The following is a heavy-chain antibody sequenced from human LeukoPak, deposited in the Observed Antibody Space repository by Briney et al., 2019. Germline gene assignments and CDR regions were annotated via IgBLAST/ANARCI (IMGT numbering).Heavy chain of an antibody. J-gene: IGHJ4*02. CDR2: IVVGSGNT. V-gene: IGHV1-58*02. CDR3: AADRYDSSGYYHFDY. D-gene: IGHD3-22*01. CDR1: GFTFTSSA. Sequence: SVKVSCKASGFTFTSSATQWVRQARGQRLEWIGWIVVGSGNTNYAQKFQERVTITRDMSTSTAYMELSSLRSEDTAVYYCAADRYDSSGYYHFDYWGQGTLVTVSS.